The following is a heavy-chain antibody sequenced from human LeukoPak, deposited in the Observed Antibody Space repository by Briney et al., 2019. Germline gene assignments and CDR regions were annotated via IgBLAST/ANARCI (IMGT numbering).Heavy chain of an antibody. J-gene: IGHJ4*02. CDR2: ISASGGST. Sequence: GGSLRLSCAASGFTFSSSAMSWVRQVPGKGLEWVSGISASGGSTSYADSVKGRFTISRDNSKNTLYLQMNSLRAEDTAVYYCARVWSRIVGATTSSEYWGQGTLVTVSS. D-gene: IGHD1-26*01. CDR3: ARVWSRIVGATTSSEY. CDR1: GFTFSSSA. V-gene: IGHV3-23*01.